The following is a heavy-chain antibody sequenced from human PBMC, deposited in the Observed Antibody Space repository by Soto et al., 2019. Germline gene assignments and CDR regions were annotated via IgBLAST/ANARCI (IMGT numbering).Heavy chain of an antibody. CDR2: ISWNSGSV. V-gene: IGHV3-9*01. D-gene: IGHD3-10*01. CDR3: AKDGLSGNSPDWCDP. Sequence: EVHLVESGGGLVQPGRSLRLSCAASGFTFDDYAMHWVRQAPGKGLEWVSGISWNSGSVGYADSVKGRFTISRDNTRNTLYLQMNSLRPEDRAFYYGAKDGLSGNSPDWCDPWGQGTLVTVSS. J-gene: IGHJ5*02. CDR1: GFTFDDYA.